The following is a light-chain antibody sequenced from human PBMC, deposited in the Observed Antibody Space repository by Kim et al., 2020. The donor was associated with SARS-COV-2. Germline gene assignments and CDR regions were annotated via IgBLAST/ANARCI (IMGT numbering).Light chain of an antibody. Sequence: ASVGDRVTITCRASQGISSYLNWYQQKPGKAPEVLIYDASDLETGVPSRFSGSGSATYFTFTISSLQPEDIATYYCQQYDNLPWTFGQGTKVEIK. CDR1: QGISSY. J-gene: IGKJ1*01. CDR2: DAS. V-gene: IGKV1-33*01. CDR3: QQYDNLPWT.